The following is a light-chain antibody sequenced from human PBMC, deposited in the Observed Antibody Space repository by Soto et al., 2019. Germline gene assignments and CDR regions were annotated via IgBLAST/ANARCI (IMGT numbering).Light chain of an antibody. CDR3: QQRSNWPYT. Sequence: IVLTQSPATLSLSPGERAAPSCRASQSVSSYLAWYQQKPGQAPRLLIYDAFKRATGIAARFSSSGSGTDFTLIISSLEPEDFAVYYCQQRSNWPYTFGGGTKVEVK. J-gene: IGKJ4*01. V-gene: IGKV3-11*01. CDR1: QSVSSY. CDR2: DAF.